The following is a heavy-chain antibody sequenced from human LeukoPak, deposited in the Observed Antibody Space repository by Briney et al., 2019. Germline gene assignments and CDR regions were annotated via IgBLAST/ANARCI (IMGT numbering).Heavy chain of an antibody. CDR1: GGSISSSNW. J-gene: IGHJ6*02. Sequence: SETLSLTCAVSGGSISSSNWWCWVRQPPGEGLEWIGEIYHSGSTNYNPSLKSRVTISVDKSKNQFSLKLRSVTAADTAVYYCARDLIHVGDYELAYYYYGTDVWGQGTTVTVSS. V-gene: IGHV4-4*02. CDR2: IYHSGST. CDR3: ARDLIHVGDYELAYYYYGTDV. D-gene: IGHD4-17*01.